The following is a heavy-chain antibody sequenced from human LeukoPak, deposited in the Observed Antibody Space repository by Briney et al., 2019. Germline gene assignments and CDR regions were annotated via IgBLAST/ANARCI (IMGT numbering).Heavy chain of an antibody. Sequence: GGSLRLSCAASAFTFDDYAMHWVRQAPGKGLEWVSLISWDGGSTYYADSVKGRFTISRDNSKNSLYLQMNSLRAEDTALYYCAKPITFGGAIVSPFDYWGQGTLVTVSS. CDR1: AFTFDDYA. CDR2: ISWDGGST. CDR3: AKPITFGGAIVSPFDY. J-gene: IGHJ4*02. D-gene: IGHD3-16*02. V-gene: IGHV3-43D*03.